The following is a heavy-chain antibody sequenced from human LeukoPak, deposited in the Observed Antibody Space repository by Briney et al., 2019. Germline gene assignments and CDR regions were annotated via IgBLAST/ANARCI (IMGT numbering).Heavy chain of an antibody. V-gene: IGHV1-69*10. CDR1: GGTFSNYA. J-gene: IGHJ4*02. D-gene: IGHD3-22*01. Sequence: ASVKVSCKASGGTFSNYAISWVRQAPGQELEWMGGIIPMFGVANYAQKFQGRVTITAYKSTSIAYMELSSLRSEDTAVYYCARDSPTNYYDAGWGQGTLVTVSS. CDR2: IIPMFGVA. CDR3: ARDSPTNYYDAG.